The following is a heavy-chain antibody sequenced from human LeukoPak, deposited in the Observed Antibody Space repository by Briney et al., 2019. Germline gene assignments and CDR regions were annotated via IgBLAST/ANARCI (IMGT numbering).Heavy chain of an antibody. CDR2: IFPGDSDT. CDR3: ARQGRVAAAGDY. J-gene: IGHJ4*02. D-gene: IGHD6-13*01. V-gene: IGHV5-51*01. CDR1: GYRFTNYW. Sequence: GESLKISCKGSGYRFTNYWIGWVRQMPGKGLEWMGIIFPGDSDTRYSPSFQGQVTISADKSTSTAYLQWTSLTASDTAMYYCARQGRVAAAGDYWGQGTLVTVSS.